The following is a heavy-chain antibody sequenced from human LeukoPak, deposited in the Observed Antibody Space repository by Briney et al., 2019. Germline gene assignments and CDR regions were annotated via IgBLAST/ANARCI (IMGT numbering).Heavy chain of an antibody. CDR3: ARDQLGFCSGGSCSHSGY. CDR1: GYTFTSHG. D-gene: IGHD2-15*01. Sequence: ASVKVSCKASGYTFTSHGITWVRQAPGQGLEWMGWISVYKGNTKYAQQLQGRVTMTTDTSTSTVYMELRSLRSDDTAVYYCARDQLGFCSGGSCSHSGYWGQGTLVTVSS. V-gene: IGHV1-18*04. CDR2: ISVYKGNT. J-gene: IGHJ4*02.